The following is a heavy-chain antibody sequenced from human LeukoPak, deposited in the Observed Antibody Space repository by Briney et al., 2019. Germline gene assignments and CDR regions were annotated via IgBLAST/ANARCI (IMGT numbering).Heavy chain of an antibody. V-gene: IGHV4-4*07. CDR1: GDSISIYY. D-gene: IGHD6-13*01. J-gene: IGHJ4*02. CDR2: IYTSGSS. CDR3: ARGWGSSWYYFDY. Sequence: SETLSLTCTVPGDSISIYYWSWIRQSAGKGLEWIGRIYTSGSSNSDASLSGITDYTPSLKSRVTMSADTSKRQYSLKLSFVTAADTAVYYCARGWGSSWYYFDYWGQGTLVTVSS.